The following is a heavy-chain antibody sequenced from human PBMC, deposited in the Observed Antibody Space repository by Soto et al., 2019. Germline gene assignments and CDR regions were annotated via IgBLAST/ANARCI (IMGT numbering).Heavy chain of an antibody. V-gene: IGHV3-72*01. CDR2: SRNKVNSYST. CDR1: GFTFSDHY. J-gene: IGHJ6*02. D-gene: IGHD1-1*01. CDR3: TRGAPGTVAPGAPVYYFAMDV. Sequence: EVQLVESGGGLLKPGGSLRLSCAASGFTFSDHYMDWVRQAPGKGLEWVGRSRNKVNSYSTEYDASVKGRFTISRDESKKLLHLQMNSLKHEDTAQYYCTRGAPGTVAPGAPVYYFAMDVWGQGTTVIVSS.